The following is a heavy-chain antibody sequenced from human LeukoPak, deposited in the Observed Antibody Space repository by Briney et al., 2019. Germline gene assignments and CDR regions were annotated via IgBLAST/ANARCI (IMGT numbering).Heavy chain of an antibody. D-gene: IGHD3-3*01. V-gene: IGHV3-48*03. CDR2: ISSSGSTI. CDR3: ARGIITIFGVIDY. Sequence: GGSLRLSCAASGFTFSSYEMNWVRQAPGKGLEWVSYISSSGSTIYYADSVKGRFTISRDNAKNSLYLQMNSLRAEDTAVYYCARGIITIFGVIDYWGQGTLVTVFS. J-gene: IGHJ4*02. CDR1: GFTFSSYE.